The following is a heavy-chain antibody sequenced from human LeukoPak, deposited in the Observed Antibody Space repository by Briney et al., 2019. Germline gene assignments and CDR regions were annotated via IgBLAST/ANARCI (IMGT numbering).Heavy chain of an antibody. V-gene: IGHV4-34*01. CDR3: ARRYRLGYCSSTSCYDWFDP. CDR1: GGSFSGYY. Sequence: SETLSLTCAVYGGSFSGYYWSWIRQPPGKGLEWIGEINHSGSTNYNPSLKSRVTISVDTSKNQFSLKLSSVTAADTAVYYCARRYRLGYCSSTSCYDWFDPWGQGTLVTVSS. CDR2: INHSGST. J-gene: IGHJ5*02. D-gene: IGHD2-2*01.